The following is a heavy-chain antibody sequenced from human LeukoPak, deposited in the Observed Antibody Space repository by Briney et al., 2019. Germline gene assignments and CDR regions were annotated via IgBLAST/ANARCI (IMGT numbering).Heavy chain of an antibody. CDR3: AKIRVIFNWNYAYYFDY. D-gene: IGHD1-7*01. CDR1: GFTFSSYE. J-gene: IGHJ4*02. V-gene: IGHV3-48*03. Sequence: GGSLRLSCAASGFTFSSYEMNWVRQAPGKGLEWVSYISSSGSTIYYADSVKGRFTISRDNSKNTLYLQMNSLRAEDTAVYYCAKIRVIFNWNYAYYFDYWGQGSLVTVSS. CDR2: ISSSGSTI.